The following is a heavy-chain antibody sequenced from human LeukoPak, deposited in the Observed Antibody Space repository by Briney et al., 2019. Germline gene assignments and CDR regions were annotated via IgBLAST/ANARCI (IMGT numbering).Heavy chain of an antibody. CDR1: GGSISSYY. CDR2: IYYSGST. D-gene: IGHD5-24*01. V-gene: IGHV4-59*01. J-gene: IGHJ4*02. Sequence: SETLSLTCTVSGGSISSYYWSWIRQPPGKGLEWIGYIYYSGSTNYNPSLKSRVTISVDTSKNQFSLKLSSVTAADTAVYYCARDGGGYNSGGLDYWGQGTLVTVSS. CDR3: ARDGGGYNSGGLDY.